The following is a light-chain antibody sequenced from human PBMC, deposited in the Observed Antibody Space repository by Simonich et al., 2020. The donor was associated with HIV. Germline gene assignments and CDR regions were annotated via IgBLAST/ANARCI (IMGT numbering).Light chain of an antibody. CDR1: RLGDKY. CDR3: QAWDSSTVV. J-gene: IGLJ2*01. Sequence: SYELTQSPSLSVSPGQTVSITCSGDRLGDKYASWYQQKPGQSPVLVMYQNNKRPSGIPERFSGSNSGNTATLTISGTQAMDEADYYCQAWDSSTVVFGGGTKLTVL. CDR2: QNN. V-gene: IGLV3-1*01.